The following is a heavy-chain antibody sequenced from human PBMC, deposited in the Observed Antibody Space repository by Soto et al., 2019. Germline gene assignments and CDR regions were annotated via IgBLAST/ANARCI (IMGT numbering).Heavy chain of an antibody. CDR2: INPSGGST. J-gene: IGHJ4*02. V-gene: IGHV1-46*03. CDR3: ARVLGPAYSGYSFDY. CDR1: GYTFTSYY. D-gene: IGHD5-12*01. Sequence: QVQLVQSGAEVKKPGASVKVSCKASGYTFTSYYMHWVRQAPGQGLEWMGIINPSGGSTSYAQKFQGRVSMTRDTSASTVYMELSSLRSEDTAVYYCARVLGPAYSGYSFDYWGQGTLVTVSS.